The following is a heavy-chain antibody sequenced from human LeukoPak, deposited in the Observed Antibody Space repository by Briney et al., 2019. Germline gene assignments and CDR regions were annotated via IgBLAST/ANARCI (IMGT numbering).Heavy chain of an antibody. CDR1: GYTFTSYD. Sequence: ASVKVSCKASGYTFTSYDINWVRQATGQGLAWMGWMNPNSGNTGYAQKFQGRVTMTRNTSISTAYMELSSLRSEDTAVYYCARGNLYDFWSGYYPYYYYMDVWGKGTTVTVSS. CDR2: MNPNSGNT. D-gene: IGHD3-3*01. CDR3: ARGNLYDFWSGYYPYYYYMDV. J-gene: IGHJ6*03. V-gene: IGHV1-8*01.